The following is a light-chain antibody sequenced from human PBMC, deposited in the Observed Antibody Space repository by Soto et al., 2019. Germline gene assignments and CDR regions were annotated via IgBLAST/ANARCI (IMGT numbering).Light chain of an antibody. CDR2: GAS. CDR3: QQYGSSAFT. V-gene: IGKV3-20*01. Sequence: EIVLTQSPGTLSLSPGERATLSCRASQSVSNNYLAWYQQKPGQAPRLLIYGASSRATGIPDRFSGSGSGTDFTLTISRLEPEDFAVYYCQQYGSSAFTFGPGTKVDIK. CDR1: QSVSNNY. J-gene: IGKJ3*01.